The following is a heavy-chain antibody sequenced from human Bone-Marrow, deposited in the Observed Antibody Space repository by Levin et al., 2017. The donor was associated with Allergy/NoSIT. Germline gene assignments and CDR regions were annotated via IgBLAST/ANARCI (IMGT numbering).Heavy chain of an antibody. CDR2: MNPQSGET. Sequence: ASVKVSCKASGYTFTEYNVIWVRQTTGQGLEWMGWMNPQSGETGFADTFAGRVAMTRNISTNTAYMELSRLTSEDTAVYYCARGVLWNVEFDNWGQGTPVTVSS. D-gene: IGHD1-1*01. V-gene: IGHV1-8*01. CDR1: GYTFTEYN. CDR3: ARGVLWNVEFDN. J-gene: IGHJ4*02.